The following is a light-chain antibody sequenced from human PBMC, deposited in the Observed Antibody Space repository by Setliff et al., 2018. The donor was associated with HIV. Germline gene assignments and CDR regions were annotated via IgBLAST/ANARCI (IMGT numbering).Light chain of an antibody. J-gene: IGLJ2*01. CDR3: SSYTSISTVV. V-gene: IGLV2-14*01. Sequence: QSVLTQPASVSGSPGQSITISCTGTSSDVGGYSYVSWYQQHPGKAPKLMIYEVSNRPSGVSNRFSGSKSGNTASLTISGLQADDEADYYCSSYTSISTVVFGGGTKVTVL. CDR2: EVS. CDR1: SSDVGGYSY.